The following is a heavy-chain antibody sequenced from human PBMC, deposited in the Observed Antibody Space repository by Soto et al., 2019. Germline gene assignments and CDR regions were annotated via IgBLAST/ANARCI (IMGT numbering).Heavy chain of an antibody. CDR2: TRNKANSYTT. V-gene: IGHV3-72*01. Sequence: EVQLVESGGGLVQPGGSLGLSCAASGFTFSDHYMDWLRQAPGKGLEWVGRTRNKANSYTTEYAASVKGRFTISRDDSKNSLYLQMNSLKTEDTAVYHCARDLHYYDSSGYYPPYWGQGTLVTVSS. J-gene: IGHJ4*02. D-gene: IGHD3-22*01. CDR3: ARDLHYYDSSGYYPPY. CDR1: GFTFSDHY.